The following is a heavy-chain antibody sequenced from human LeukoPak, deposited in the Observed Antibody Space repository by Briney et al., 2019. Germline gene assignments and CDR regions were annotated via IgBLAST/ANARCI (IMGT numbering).Heavy chain of an antibody. J-gene: IGHJ4*02. CDR2: IIPIFGTA. D-gene: IGHD4-17*01. CDR3: ARVEVRYGHFDY. V-gene: IGHV1-69*05. Sequence: SVKVSCKASGGTFSSYAISWVRQAPGQGLEWMGRIIPIFGTANYAQKFQGRVTITTDESTSTAYMELSSQRSEDTAVYYCARVEVRYGHFDYWGQGTLVTVSS. CDR1: GGTFSSYA.